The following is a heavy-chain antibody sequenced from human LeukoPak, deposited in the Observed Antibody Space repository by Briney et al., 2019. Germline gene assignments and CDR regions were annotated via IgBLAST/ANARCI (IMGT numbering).Heavy chain of an antibody. CDR1: GSTFSNYD. CDR3: ARIFRIAARRGPSDY. D-gene: IGHD6-13*01. J-gene: IGHJ4*02. Sequence: PGGSLRLSCAASGSTFSNYDMHWVRQAPGRGLEWVAVISYDGSKKYYADSVKGRFTISRDNSKNALYLQMNSLRAEDTAVYYCARIFRIAARRGPSDYGGRGPLVPFSS. CDR2: ISYDGSKK. V-gene: IGHV3-30-3*01.